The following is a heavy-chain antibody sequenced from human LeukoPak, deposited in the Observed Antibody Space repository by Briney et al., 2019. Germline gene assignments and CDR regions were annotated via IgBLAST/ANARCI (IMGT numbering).Heavy chain of an antibody. CDR3: ARDSKTGDYIDY. Sequence: GRSLRLSCAASGFTFSSYGMHWVRQAPGKGLEWMGGFDPEDGETIYAQKFQGRVTITADESTSTAYMELSSLRSEDTAVYYCARDSKTGDYIDYWGQGTLVTVSS. V-gene: IGHV1-24*01. CDR2: FDPEDGET. CDR1: GFTFSSYG. J-gene: IGHJ4*02. D-gene: IGHD1-14*01.